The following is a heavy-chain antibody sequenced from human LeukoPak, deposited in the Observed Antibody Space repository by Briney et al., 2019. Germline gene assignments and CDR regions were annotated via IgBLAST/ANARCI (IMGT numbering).Heavy chain of an antibody. D-gene: IGHD5-12*01. CDR2: INPNSGGT. J-gene: IGHJ4*02. Sequence: ASVKVSCKASGYTFTGYYMHWVRQAPGQGLEWVGWINPNSGGTNYAQKFQGRVTMTRDTSMSTAYMELSRLRSDDTAVYYCAIPIPDSGYEFDYWGQGTLVTVSS. CDR1: GYTFTGYY. V-gene: IGHV1-2*02. CDR3: AIPIPDSGYEFDY.